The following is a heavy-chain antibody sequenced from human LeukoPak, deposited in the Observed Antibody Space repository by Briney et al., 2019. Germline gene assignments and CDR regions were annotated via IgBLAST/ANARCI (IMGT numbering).Heavy chain of an antibody. CDR2: ISYDGSNK. CDR1: GFTFSSYA. D-gene: IGHD5-24*01. V-gene: IGHV3-30-3*01. J-gene: IGHJ4*02. CDR3: ARVLRLQFFGIGY. Sequence: GGSLRLSCAASGFTFSSYAMHWVRQAPGKGLEWVAVISYDGSNKYYADSVKGRFTISRDNSKNTLYLQMNSLRAEDTAVYYCARVLRLQFFGIGYWGQGTLVTVSS.